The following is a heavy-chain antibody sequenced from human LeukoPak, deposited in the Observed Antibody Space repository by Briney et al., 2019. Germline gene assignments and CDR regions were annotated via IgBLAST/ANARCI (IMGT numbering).Heavy chain of an antibody. V-gene: IGHV4-59*08. D-gene: IGHD5-24*01. J-gene: IGHJ4*02. Sequence: SETLSLTCTVSGGSINSYYWSWIRQPPGKGLEWIGYIYYSGSTNYNPSLKSRVTISVDTSKNQFSLKLSSVTAADTAVYYCARHVDGYGPYFDYWGQGTLVTVSS. CDR1: GGSINSYY. CDR2: IYYSGST. CDR3: ARHVDGYGPYFDY.